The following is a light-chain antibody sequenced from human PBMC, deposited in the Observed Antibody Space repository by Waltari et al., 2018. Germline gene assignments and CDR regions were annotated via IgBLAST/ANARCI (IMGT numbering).Light chain of an antibody. CDR2: DAS. CDR3: QQYSSFST. V-gene: IGKV1-5*01. CDR1: TTILGW. J-gene: IGKJ1*01. Sequence: DMQMTQSPSMLSASVGDRVTITCRASTTILGWLAWYQLKPGLAPKLPIYDASNLGGGVPSRFSGSGFGTNFTLTISSLQPDDFATYYCQQYSSFSTFGLGTKV.